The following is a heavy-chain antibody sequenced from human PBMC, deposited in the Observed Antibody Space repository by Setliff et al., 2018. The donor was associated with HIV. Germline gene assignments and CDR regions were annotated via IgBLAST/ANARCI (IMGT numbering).Heavy chain of an antibody. Sequence: LRLSCAASGFTFSSYSMNWVRQAPGKGLEWVSSISSSSSYIYYADSVKGRFTISRDNAKNSLYLQMNSLRVEDTAVYYCVRARTGWYNFDYWGQGTPVTVSS. CDR3: VRARTGWYNFDY. CDR2: ISSSSSYI. J-gene: IGHJ4*02. CDR1: GFTFSSYS. D-gene: IGHD6-19*01. V-gene: IGHV3-21*01.